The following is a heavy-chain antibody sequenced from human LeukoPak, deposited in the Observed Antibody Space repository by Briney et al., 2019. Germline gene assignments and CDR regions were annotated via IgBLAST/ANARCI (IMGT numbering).Heavy chain of an antibody. CDR2: IRYDGSKT. V-gene: IGHV3-30*02. D-gene: IGHD2-15*01. CDR3: AKDSDIVVVVAATGYFDY. Sequence: PGGSLRLSCAASGFTFSTYGIHWARQAPGKGLEGVAFIRYDGSKTHYADSVKGRFTISRDNSKNTLYLQMNSLRAEDTAVYYCAKDSDIVVVVAATGYFDYWGQGTLVTVSS. CDR1: GFTFSTYG. J-gene: IGHJ4*02.